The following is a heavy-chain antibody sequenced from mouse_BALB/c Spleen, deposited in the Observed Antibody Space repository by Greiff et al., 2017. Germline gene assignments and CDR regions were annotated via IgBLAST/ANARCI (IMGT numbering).Heavy chain of an antibody. V-gene: IGHV1S29*02. J-gene: IGHJ4*01. CDR3: ARLYDYGYAMDY. D-gene: IGHD2-4*01. CDR1: GYTFTDYN. Sequence: EVQLQQSGPELVKPGASVKISCKASGYTFTDYNMHWVKQSHGKSLEWIGYIYPYNGGTGYNQKFKSKATLTVDNSSSTAYMELRSLTSEDSAVYYCARLYDYGYAMDYWGQGTSVTVSS. CDR2: IYPYNGGT.